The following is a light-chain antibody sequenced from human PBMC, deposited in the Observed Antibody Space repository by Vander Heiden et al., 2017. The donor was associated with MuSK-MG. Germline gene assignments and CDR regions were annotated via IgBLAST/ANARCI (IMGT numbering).Light chain of an antibody. J-gene: IGKJ4*01. CDR1: QSISNY. CDR2: DAS. V-gene: IGKV1-39*01. Sequence: IQLPPSPSSLSASVGDRVTITCRASQSISNYLNWYQQKAGKAPKLLIYDASTLQSGVPSRFSGSGSGTDFTLAISSLQPDDFATYYCQQSDLTPLTFGGGTKVEI. CDR3: QQSDLTPLT.